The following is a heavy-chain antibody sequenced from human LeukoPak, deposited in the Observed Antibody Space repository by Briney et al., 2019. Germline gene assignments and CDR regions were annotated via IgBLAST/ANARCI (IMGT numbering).Heavy chain of an antibody. Sequence: PSETLSLTCTVSGGSISSYYWSWIRQPAGKGLEWIGRIHTSGSTNYNPSLKSRVTMSVDTSKNQFSLKLSSVTAADTAVYYCARVLYYDSSGYYGGWFDPWGQGTLVTVSS. V-gene: IGHV4-4*07. J-gene: IGHJ5*02. D-gene: IGHD3-22*01. CDR1: GGSISSYY. CDR3: ARVLYYDSSGYYGGWFDP. CDR2: IHTSGST.